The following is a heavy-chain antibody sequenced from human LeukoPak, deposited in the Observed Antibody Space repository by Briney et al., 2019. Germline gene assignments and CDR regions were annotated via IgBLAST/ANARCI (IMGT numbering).Heavy chain of an antibody. CDR3: ARDGMVRGVIDYYGMDV. V-gene: IGHV1-69*04. CDR2: IIPILGIA. Sequence: ASVKVSCKASGGTFSNYAISWVRQAPGQGLEWMGRIIPILGIANYAQKFPGRVTITADKSRSTAYMELSRLRSEDTAVYYCARDGMVRGVIDYYGMDVWGQGTTVTVSS. D-gene: IGHD3-10*01. J-gene: IGHJ6*02. CDR1: GGTFSNYA.